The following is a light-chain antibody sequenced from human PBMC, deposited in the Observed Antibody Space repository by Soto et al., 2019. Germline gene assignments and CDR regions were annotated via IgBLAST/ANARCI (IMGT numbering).Light chain of an antibody. CDR3: QQYNNWTRT. CDR2: DAS. J-gene: IGKJ5*01. V-gene: IGKV3D-20*02. Sequence: EIVLTQSPGTLSLSPGERATLSCRSSQSVSSNYLAWYQQKPGQAPRLLIYDASSRATGIPDRFSGSGSGTEFTLTISRLQSEDFAVYYCQQYNNWTRTFGQGTRLEIK. CDR1: QSVSSNY.